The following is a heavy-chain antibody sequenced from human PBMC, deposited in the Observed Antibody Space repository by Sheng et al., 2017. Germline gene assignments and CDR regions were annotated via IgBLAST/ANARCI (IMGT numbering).Heavy chain of an antibody. CDR1: GGSISSSSYY. CDR2: IYYSGST. D-gene: IGHD6-19*01. Sequence: QLQLQESGPGLVKPSETLSLTCTVSGGSISSSSYYWGWIRQPPGKGLEWIGSIYYSGSTYYNPSLKSRVTISVDTSKNQFSLKLSSVTAADTAVYYCARYLLAVAGWGGWGQGTLVTVSS. J-gene: IGHJ4*02. CDR3: ARYLLAVAGWGG. V-gene: IGHV4-39*07.